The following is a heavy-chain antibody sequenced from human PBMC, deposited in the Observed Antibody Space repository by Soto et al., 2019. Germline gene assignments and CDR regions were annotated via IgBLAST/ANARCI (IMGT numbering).Heavy chain of an antibody. CDR2: TYYSGRT. J-gene: IGHJ4*02. V-gene: IGHV4-39*01. CDR3: ARHGSGSQYPSDH. CDR1: GGSISGSTYY. D-gene: IGHD3-10*01. Sequence: QLQLQESGPGLVKPSETLSLTCTVSGGSISGSTYYWGWIRQPPGKGLEYIGSTYYSGRTYYNPSLKSRVTVSVHTSKTRFPLNLNAVTAADTAVYYCARHGSGSQYPSDHWGQGTLVTVSS.